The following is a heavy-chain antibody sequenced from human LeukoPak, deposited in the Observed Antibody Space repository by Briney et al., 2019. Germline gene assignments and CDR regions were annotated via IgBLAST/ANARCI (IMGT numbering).Heavy chain of an antibody. Sequence: QTLSLTCTFSGFSLSTGGMCVSWIRQPPGKALEWLARIDWDDDKYYSTSLKTRLTISKNTSKNQVVLTMTNMDPVDTATYYCARGSNSGSYYLDYYYYYMDVWGKGTTVTVSS. J-gene: IGHJ6*03. CDR2: IDWDDDK. CDR1: GFSLSTGGMC. D-gene: IGHD3-10*01. V-gene: IGHV2-70*11. CDR3: ARGSNSGSYYLDYYYYYMDV.